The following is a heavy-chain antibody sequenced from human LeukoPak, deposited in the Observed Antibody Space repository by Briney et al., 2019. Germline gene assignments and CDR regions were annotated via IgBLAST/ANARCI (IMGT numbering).Heavy chain of an antibody. Sequence: GGSLRLSCEASGFTFSSYAMHWVRQPPGKGLEWVSGISWNSGTIDYADSVRGRFTISRDNAKNSLYLQMDSLRVEDTAFYYCAKDNRRHYTSGPNPDSLHWGQGALVTVSS. J-gene: IGHJ4*02. CDR2: ISWNSGTI. D-gene: IGHD6-19*01. CDR3: AKDNRRHYTSGPNPDSLH. CDR1: GFTFSSYA. V-gene: IGHV3-9*01.